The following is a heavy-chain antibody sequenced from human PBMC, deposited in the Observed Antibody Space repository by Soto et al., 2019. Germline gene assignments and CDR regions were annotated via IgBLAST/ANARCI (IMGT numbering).Heavy chain of an antibody. V-gene: IGHV3-21*02. D-gene: IGHD3-16*01. J-gene: IGHJ4*02. CDR1: GFTFSGYS. CDR2: INSGSRYI. CDR3: VRDRGGSTLKGAFAY. Sequence: EVQLAESGGGLVRPGGSLRLSCTDSGFTFSGYSMNWVRQAPGKGLEWVSSINSGSRYIYYADSVRGRVTISRDNEKKTLYLQMSSLRVEDTAVYYCVRDRGGSTLKGAFAYWGQGTLVTVSS.